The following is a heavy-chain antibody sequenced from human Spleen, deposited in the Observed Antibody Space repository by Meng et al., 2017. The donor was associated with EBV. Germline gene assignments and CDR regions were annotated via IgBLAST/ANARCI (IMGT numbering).Heavy chain of an antibody. CDR3: ARDWGSGDHAPGRF. D-gene: IGHD4-17*01. CDR1: GNTFPTIA. CDR2: INTNTGNP. V-gene: IGHV7-4-1*01. J-gene: IGHJ1*01. Sequence: QVQLVHCGSELDNPGASVKVSCKVSGNTFPTIAIHWVRQAPGQWLEWMGWINTNTGNPTYAQDFTGRFVFSLDTSVSTAYLQIDSLKTDDTAVYYCARDWGSGDHAPGRFWGQGTLVTVSS.